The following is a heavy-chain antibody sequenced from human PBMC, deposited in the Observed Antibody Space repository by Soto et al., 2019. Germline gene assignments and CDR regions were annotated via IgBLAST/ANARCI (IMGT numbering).Heavy chain of an antibody. CDR3: ARSPRSISAGGIDY. D-gene: IGHD6-13*01. J-gene: IGHJ4*02. CDR2: IYHTGTT. Sequence: QVQLQESGPGLVKPSGTLSLTCAVSGGSISSSNLRTWVRQPPGKGLEWIGEIYHTGTTNYNPSLKCRVTISVDKSKNPFSLKLSSVTAADTAVYYCARSPRSISAGGIDYWGQGILVTVSS. CDR1: GGSISSSNL. V-gene: IGHV4-4*02.